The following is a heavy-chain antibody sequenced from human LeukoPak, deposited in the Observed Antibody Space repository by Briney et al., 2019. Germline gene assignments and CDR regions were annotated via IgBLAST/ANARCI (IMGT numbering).Heavy chain of an antibody. CDR2: IKQDGSEK. CDR3: ARAYCSGGSCYLTRFDY. Sequence: GGSLRLSCAAAGFTFSDFWMSWVRQAPGKGLEWVAIIKQDGSEKYYVDSVKGRFTISRDNAKNSLYLQMNSLRAEDTAVYYCARAYCSGGSCYLTRFDYWGQGTLVTVSS. J-gene: IGHJ4*02. V-gene: IGHV3-7*01. CDR1: GFTFSDFW. D-gene: IGHD2-15*01.